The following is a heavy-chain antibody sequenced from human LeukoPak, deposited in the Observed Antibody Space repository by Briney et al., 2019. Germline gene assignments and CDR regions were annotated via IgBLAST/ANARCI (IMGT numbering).Heavy chain of an antibody. CDR2: IYSGGST. CDR3: ARETEAFDH. Sequence: XTXXXXYMXXXXXXXXXGLEWVSVIYSGGSTYSADSVKGRFTISRDNSKNTLYLQMNSLRPEDTAVYYCARETEAFDHWGQGTLVTVSS. V-gene: IGHV3-53*05. J-gene: IGHJ4*02. CDR1: XTXXXXY.